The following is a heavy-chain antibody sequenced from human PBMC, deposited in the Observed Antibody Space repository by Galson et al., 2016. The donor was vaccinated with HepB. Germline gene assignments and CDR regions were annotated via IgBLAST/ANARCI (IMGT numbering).Heavy chain of an antibody. D-gene: IGHD1-26*01. CDR3: VRDMAPVGAGG. CDR2: IYYNSDRI. CDR1: GFTFDDSA. V-gene: IGHV3-9*01. J-gene: IGHJ6*02. Sequence: SLRLSCAASGFTFDDSAMHWVRQTPGKGLEWVSGIYYNSDRIGYADSVRGRFTISRDNARNSLYLQMNSLEPEDSALYYRVRDMAPVGAGGWGQGTTVTVSS.